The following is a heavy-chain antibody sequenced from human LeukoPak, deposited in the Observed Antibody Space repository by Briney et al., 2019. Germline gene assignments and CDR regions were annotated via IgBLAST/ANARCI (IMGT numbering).Heavy chain of an antibody. CDR1: GGTFSICA. V-gene: IGHV1-69*13. D-gene: IGHD6-25*01. J-gene: IGHJ3*02. CDR2: IIPIFGTA. CDR3: ARSSGGSFTPNAFDI. Sequence: SVKVSFKASGGTFSICAISWVRQAPGQGLEWMGGIIPIFGTANYAQKFQGRVTITADESTSTAYMELSSLRSEDTAVYYCARSSGGSFTPNAFDIWGQGTMVTVSS.